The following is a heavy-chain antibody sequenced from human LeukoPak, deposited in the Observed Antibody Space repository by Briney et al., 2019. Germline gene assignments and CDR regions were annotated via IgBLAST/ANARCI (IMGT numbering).Heavy chain of an antibody. J-gene: IGHJ6*02. CDR2: ISGSGGST. V-gene: IGHV3-23*01. Sequence: GGSLRLSCAASGFTFSSYAMSWVRQAPGKGLEWVSAISGSGGSTYYADSVKGRFTISRDNSKNTLYLQMNSLRAEDTAVYYCAKLGYYDFWSGYRLSGEYGMDVWGQGTTVTVSS. D-gene: IGHD3-3*01. CDR3: AKLGYYDFWSGYRLSGEYGMDV. CDR1: GFTFSSYA.